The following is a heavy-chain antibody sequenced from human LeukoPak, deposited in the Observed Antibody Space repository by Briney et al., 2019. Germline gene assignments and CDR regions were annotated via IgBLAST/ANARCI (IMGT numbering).Heavy chain of an antibody. CDR2: IYYSGST. Sequence: KSSETLSVTCTVSGGSISSSSYYWGWIRQPPGKGLEWIGSIYYSGSTYYNPSLKSRVTISVDTSKNQFSLKLSSVTAADTAVYYCARALVDTAMAEYYFDYWGQGTLVTVSS. CDR3: ARALVDTAMAEYYFDY. D-gene: IGHD5-18*01. J-gene: IGHJ4*02. CDR1: GGSISSSSYY. V-gene: IGHV4-39*07.